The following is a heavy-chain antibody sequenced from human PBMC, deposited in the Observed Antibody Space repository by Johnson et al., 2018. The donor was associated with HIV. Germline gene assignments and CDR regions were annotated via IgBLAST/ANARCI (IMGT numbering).Heavy chain of an antibody. CDR3: ARGRRGIAVASDAFDI. D-gene: IGHD6-13*01. Sequence: QVQLVESGGGLVQPGGSLRLSCAASGFTFSEYYMSWIRQAPGKGLEWVSYISSSGNTIYYADSVKGRFTISRDNAKNSLYLQMNSLRAEERAVYYCARGRRGIAVASDAFDIWGQGTMVTVSS. CDR2: ISSSGNTI. CDR1: GFTFSEYY. V-gene: IGHV3-11*04. J-gene: IGHJ3*02.